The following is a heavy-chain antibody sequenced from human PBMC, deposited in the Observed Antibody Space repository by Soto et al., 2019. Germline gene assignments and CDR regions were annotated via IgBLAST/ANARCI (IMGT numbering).Heavy chain of an antibody. CDR1: GFTVSSNY. CDR2: IYSGGST. CDR3: ARNPGEYSYGYFDYYYYMDV. V-gene: IGHV3-66*01. J-gene: IGHJ6*03. D-gene: IGHD5-18*01. Sequence: EVQLVESGGGLVPPGGSLRLSCAASGFTVSSNYMSWVRQAPGKGLEWVSVIYSGGSTYYADSVKGRFTISRDNSKNTLYLQMNSLRAEDTAVYYCARNPGEYSYGYFDYYYYMDVGGKGTTVTVSS.